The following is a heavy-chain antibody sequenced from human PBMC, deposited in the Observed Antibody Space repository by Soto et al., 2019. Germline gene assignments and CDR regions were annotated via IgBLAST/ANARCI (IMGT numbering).Heavy chain of an antibody. D-gene: IGHD2-8*02. CDR3: ARGKDIVLPGPNWFDP. Sequence: ASVKVSCKASGYTFTDDFIHWVRQAPGQGLEWMGWLNPNSGVTNYAQKFQGRATMTRDTSIRTAYLELRSLISDDTAVYYCARGKDIVLPGPNWFDPWGQGTLVTSPQ. V-gene: IGHV1-2*02. J-gene: IGHJ5*02. CDR1: GYTFTDDF. CDR2: LNPNSGVT.